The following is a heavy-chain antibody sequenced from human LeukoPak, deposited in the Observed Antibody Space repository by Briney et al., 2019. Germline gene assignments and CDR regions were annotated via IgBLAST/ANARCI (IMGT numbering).Heavy chain of an antibody. CDR2: IYHSGST. CDR3: ARVGCSGGSCSYGMDV. V-gene: IGHV4-30-2*01. Sequence: SETLSLTCAVSGGSISSGGYPWSWIRQPPGKGLEWIGYIYHSGSTYYNPSLKSRVTISVDRSKNQFSLKLSSVTAADTAVYYCARVGCSGGSCSYGMDVWGQGTTVTVSS. J-gene: IGHJ6*02. CDR1: GGSISSGGYP. D-gene: IGHD2-15*01.